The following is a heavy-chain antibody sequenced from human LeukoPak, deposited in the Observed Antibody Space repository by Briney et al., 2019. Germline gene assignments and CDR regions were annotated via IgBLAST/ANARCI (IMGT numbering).Heavy chain of an antibody. D-gene: IGHD3-22*01. V-gene: IGHV4-39*07. CDR2: IYYSGST. J-gene: IGHJ4*02. CDR3: ARVISGDYYDSSGYAKNDY. CDR1: GDSISTSSSY. Sequence: SETLSLTCSVSGDSISTSSSYWGWIRQPPGKGLEWIGSIYYSGSTYYNPSLKSRVTISVDTSKNQFSLKLSSVTAADTAVYYCARVISGDYYDSSGYAKNDYWGQGTLVTVSS.